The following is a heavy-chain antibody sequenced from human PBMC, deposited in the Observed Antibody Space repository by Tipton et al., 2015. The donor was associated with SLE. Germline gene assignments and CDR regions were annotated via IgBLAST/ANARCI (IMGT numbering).Heavy chain of an antibody. Sequence: TLSLTCTVSGGSISGHYWSWIRQPPGKGLEWIGYIFDSGSTNYNPSLQSRVTISVDTSKNQFSLKLSSVTAADTAVYYCARHDTNYGRNWFDPWGQGTLVTVSS. CDR1: GGSISGHY. D-gene: IGHD2-8*01. CDR3: ARHDTNYGRNWFDP. J-gene: IGHJ5*02. V-gene: IGHV4-59*08. CDR2: IFDSGST.